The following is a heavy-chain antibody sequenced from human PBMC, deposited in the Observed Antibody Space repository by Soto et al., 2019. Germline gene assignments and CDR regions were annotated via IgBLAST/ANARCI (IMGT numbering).Heavy chain of an antibody. D-gene: IGHD2-21*01. J-gene: IGHJ6*02. Sequence: GASVKVSCKASGYTFSDFDINWLRQAAGQGPEWMGWMNSKSGDTFSAQRLQGKFNMTWDTSLSTAYMEVGSLTSDDAAIYYCARGNPFNCAGFDVWGQGTTVTVSS. CDR3: ARGNPFNCAGFDV. CDR1: GYTFSDFD. V-gene: IGHV1-8*01. CDR2: MNSKSGDT.